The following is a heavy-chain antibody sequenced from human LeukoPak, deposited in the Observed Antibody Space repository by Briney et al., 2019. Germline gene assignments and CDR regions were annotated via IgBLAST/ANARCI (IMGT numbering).Heavy chain of an antibody. CDR3: ARTTEAHSWQTRYYSYYMDV. Sequence: PSETLSLTCTVSRGSTSTYYWSWIRQPAGKGLEWIGRIYPSGNTNFNPSLKSRVTISVDTSKNQFSLKLSSVTAADTAVYYCARTTEAHSWQTRYYSYYMDVWGKGTTVTVSS. CDR1: RGSTSTYY. V-gene: IGHV4-4*07. D-gene: IGHD6-13*01. CDR2: IYPSGNT. J-gene: IGHJ6*03.